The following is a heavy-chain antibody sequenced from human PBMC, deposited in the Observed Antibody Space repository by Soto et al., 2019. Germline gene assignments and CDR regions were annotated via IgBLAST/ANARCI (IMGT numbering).Heavy chain of an antibody. CDR1: GYTFTNYD. CDR2: MNANSGSA. V-gene: IGHV1-8*01. Sequence: QVQLVQSGAEEKKTGASVKVSCKASGYTFTNYDINWVRQANGQGLEWMGWMNANSGSAGYVQNFQGRVTLTRDTSSSTAYMELRGLRSEDTAMYYCARGGPAAGFDYWGQGTLVTVSS. CDR3: ARGGPAAGFDY. D-gene: IGHD6-13*01. J-gene: IGHJ4*02.